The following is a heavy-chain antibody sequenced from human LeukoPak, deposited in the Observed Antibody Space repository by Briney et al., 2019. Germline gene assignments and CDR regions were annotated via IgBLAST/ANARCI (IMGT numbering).Heavy chain of an antibody. D-gene: IGHD5-12*01. Sequence: GGSLRLSCAASGFTFSSYGMHWVRQAPGKGLEWVAVISYDGSNKYYADSVKGRFTISRDNSKNTLYLQMNSLRAEDTAVYYCAKGGWWLRFGGPKNLFDYWGQGTLVTVSS. V-gene: IGHV3-30*18. CDR2: ISYDGSNK. J-gene: IGHJ4*02. CDR1: GFTFSSYG. CDR3: AKGGWWLRFGGPKNLFDY.